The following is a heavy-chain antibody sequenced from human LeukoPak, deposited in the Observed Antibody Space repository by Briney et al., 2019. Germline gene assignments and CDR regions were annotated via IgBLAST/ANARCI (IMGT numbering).Heavy chain of an antibody. CDR2: INPKSGGT. CDR1: GYIFTGYS. D-gene: IGHD6-13*01. J-gene: IGHJ4*02. CDR3: ASASIPAAGTRGY. Sequence: ASVKVSCKASGYIFTGYSMHWVRQAPGQGLEWMGWINPKSGGTNFAQKFQDRVTMTRDTSISTAYMELSRLRSDDTAVYYCASASIPAAGTRGYWGQGTLVTVSS. V-gene: IGHV1-2*02.